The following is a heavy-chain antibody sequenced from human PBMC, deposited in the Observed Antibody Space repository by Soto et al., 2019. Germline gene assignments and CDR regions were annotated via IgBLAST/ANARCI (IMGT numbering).Heavy chain of an antibody. V-gene: IGHV3-43*01. D-gene: IGHD2-15*01. CDR2: ISWDGGST. CDR1: GLTFDDYT. J-gene: IGHJ6*02. CDR3: AKDAVVVADGGLDYYYGMDV. Sequence: GGSLRLCCAASGLTFDDYTMHWVRQAPGKGLEWVSLISWDGGSTYYADSVKGRFTISRDNSKNSLYLQMNSLRTEDTALYYCAKDAVVVADGGLDYYYGMDVWGQGTTVTVSS.